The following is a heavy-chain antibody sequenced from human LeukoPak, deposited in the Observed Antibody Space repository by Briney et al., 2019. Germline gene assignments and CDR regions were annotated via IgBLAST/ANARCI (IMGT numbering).Heavy chain of an antibody. V-gene: IGHV4-34*01. CDR2: INHSGST. CDR3: ASLPMVRGVIL. D-gene: IGHD3-10*01. Sequence: SETLSLTCAVYGGSFSGYYWSWIRQPPGKGLEWIGEINHSGSTNYNPSLKSRVTISVDTSKNQFSLKLSSVTAADTAVYYCASLPMVRGVILWGQGTLVTVSS. J-gene: IGHJ4*02. CDR1: GGSFSGYY.